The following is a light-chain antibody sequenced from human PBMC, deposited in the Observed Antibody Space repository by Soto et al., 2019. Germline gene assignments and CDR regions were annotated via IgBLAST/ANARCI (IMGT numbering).Light chain of an antibody. Sequence: QSVLTQPPSVSAAPGQKVTISCSGSSSNIGNNYVSWYQQLPGTAPKLLIYENNKRPSGIPDRFSGSKSGTSATLGITGPQDGEGAGYYGGTGDSTPGGFWGFGGGTK. CDR3: GTGDSTPGGFWG. CDR1: SSNIGNNY. V-gene: IGLV1-51*02. J-gene: IGLJ3*02. CDR2: ENN.